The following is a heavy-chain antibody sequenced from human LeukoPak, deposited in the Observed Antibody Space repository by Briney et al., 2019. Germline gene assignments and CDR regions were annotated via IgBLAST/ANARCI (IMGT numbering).Heavy chain of an antibody. CDR2: ISASGGHT. Sequence: GGSLRLSCAASGFTFGTYGLAWVRQAPGKGLEWVSAISASGGHTYYADSVKGRFSISRDNFKNTLYLQTNSLRGEDTALYYCAKEMGNSQPFDYWGRGTLVTVSS. D-gene: IGHD2/OR15-2a*01. CDR3: AKEMGNSQPFDY. J-gene: IGHJ4*02. CDR1: GFTFGTYG. V-gene: IGHV3-23*01.